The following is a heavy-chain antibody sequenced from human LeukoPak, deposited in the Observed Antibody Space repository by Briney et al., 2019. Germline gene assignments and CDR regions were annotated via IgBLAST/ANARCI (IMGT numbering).Heavy chain of an antibody. CDR3: ARETGSAVGSTDFDY. Sequence: PGGSLRLSCAASGFTFSTYGMHWVRQAPGKGLEWVAVISYDGSNKYYGDSVKGRFTISRDNPKNTLYLQMNSLRAEDTAVYYCARETGSAVGSTDFDYWGQGTLVTVSS. CDR1: GFTFSTYG. D-gene: IGHD4-17*01. CDR2: ISYDGSNK. V-gene: IGHV3-30*03. J-gene: IGHJ4*02.